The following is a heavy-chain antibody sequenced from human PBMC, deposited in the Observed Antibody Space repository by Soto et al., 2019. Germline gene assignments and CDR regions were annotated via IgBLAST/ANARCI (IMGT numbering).Heavy chain of an antibody. J-gene: IGHJ3*02. Sequence: SETLSLTCTVSGGSISSGGYYWSWIRQHPGKGLEWIGYIYYSGSTYYNPSLKSRVTISVDTSKNQFSLKLSSVTAADTAVYYGARGSSGYSRAFHIWGQGTMVTVS. D-gene: IGHD5-12*01. CDR2: IYYSGST. CDR3: ARGSSGYSRAFHI. CDR1: GGSISSGGYY. V-gene: IGHV4-31*03.